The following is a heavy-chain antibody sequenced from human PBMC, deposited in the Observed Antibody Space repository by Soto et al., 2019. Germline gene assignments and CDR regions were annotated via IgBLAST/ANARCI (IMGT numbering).Heavy chain of an antibody. CDR1: GFTFGDYA. J-gene: IGHJ6*02. D-gene: IGHD5-12*01. V-gene: IGHV3-49*03. Sequence: PGGSLRLSCTASGFTFGDYAMSWFRQAPGKGLEWVGFIRSKAYGGTTEYAASVKGRFTISRDDSKSIAYLQMNSLKTEDTAVYYCTRIEMATYYYYYYGMDVWGQGTTVTVSS. CDR2: IRSKAYGGTT. CDR3: TRIEMATYYYYYYGMDV.